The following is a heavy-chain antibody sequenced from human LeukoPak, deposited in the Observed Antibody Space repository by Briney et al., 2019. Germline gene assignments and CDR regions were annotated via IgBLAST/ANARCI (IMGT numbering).Heavy chain of an antibody. CDR2: IYTSGGT. CDR1: GGSINSYF. Sequence: SETLSLTCTVSGGSINSYFWSWIRQPAGKGLEYLGHIYTSGGTNYNPSVKSRVIMSRDTSRNQFSLRLTSVTAADTAVYYCANIGGSSSFDYWGQGALVTVSS. CDR3: ANIGGSSSFDY. V-gene: IGHV4-4*07. J-gene: IGHJ4*02. D-gene: IGHD1-26*01.